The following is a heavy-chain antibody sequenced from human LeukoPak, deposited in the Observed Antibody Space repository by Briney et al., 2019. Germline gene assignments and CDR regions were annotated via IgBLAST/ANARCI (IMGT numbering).Heavy chain of an antibody. D-gene: IGHD2-15*01. V-gene: IGHV5-51*01. CDR2: IYPGDSDT. CDR1: GYSFTNYW. J-gene: IGHJ5*02. Sequence: GESLKISCKGSGYSFTNYWIGWVRQMSGKGLEWMGIIYPGDSDTRYSPSFQGQVTISADKSISTAYLQWSSLKASDTAMYYCARRLAFDINWFDPWGQGTLVTVSS. CDR3: ARRLAFDINWFDP.